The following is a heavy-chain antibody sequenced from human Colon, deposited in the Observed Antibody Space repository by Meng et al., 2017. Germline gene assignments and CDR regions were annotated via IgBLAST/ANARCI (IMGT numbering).Heavy chain of an antibody. D-gene: IGHD6-13*01. V-gene: IGHV3-7*01. Sequence: GESLKISCAASGFTFSSYWMSWVRQAPGKGLEWVANIKQDGSEKYYVDSVKGRFTISRDNAKNSLYLQMNSLRAEDTAVYYCAGGRGSSWYFSGFDHWGQGTRVTVSS. CDR1: GFTFSSYW. J-gene: IGHJ4*02. CDR3: AGGRGSSWYFSGFDH. CDR2: IKQDGSEK.